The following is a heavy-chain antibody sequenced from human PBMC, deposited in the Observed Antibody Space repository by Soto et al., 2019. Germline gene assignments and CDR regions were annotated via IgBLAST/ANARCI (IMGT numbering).Heavy chain of an antibody. CDR2: IIPIRGIA. V-gene: IGHV1-69*04. CDR3: ARDLRYSADV. J-gene: IGHJ6*04. Sequence: SVKVSCKASGYTFTSYDINWVRQATGQGLEWMGRIIPIRGIANYAQKFQGRVTITADNSTSTAYMELSSLRSEDTAVYYCARDLRYSADVWGKGTTVTVSS. D-gene: IGHD3-9*01. CDR1: GYTFTSYD.